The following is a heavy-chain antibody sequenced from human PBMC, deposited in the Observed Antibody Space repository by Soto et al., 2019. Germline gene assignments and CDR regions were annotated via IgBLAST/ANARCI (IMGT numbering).Heavy chain of an antibody. V-gene: IGHV1-8*01. CDR3: ARAYYDYIWGSYRHLFDY. J-gene: IGHJ4*02. CDR1: GYTFTSYD. D-gene: IGHD3-16*02. Sequence: QVQLVQSGAEVKKPGASVKVSCKASGYTFTSYDINWVRQATGQGLEWMGWMNPNSGNTGYAQKFQGRVTMTRNTSISTAYMELSSLRPEDTAVYYCARAYYDYIWGSYRHLFDYWGQGTLVTVSS. CDR2: MNPNSGNT.